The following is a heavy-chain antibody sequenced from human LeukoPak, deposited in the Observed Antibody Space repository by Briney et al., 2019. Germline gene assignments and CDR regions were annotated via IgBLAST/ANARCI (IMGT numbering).Heavy chain of an antibody. J-gene: IGHJ6*02. CDR2: ISGSGGST. V-gene: IGHV3-23*01. Sequence: GGSLRLSCAASGFTFSSYAMSWVRQAPGKGLEWVSAISGSGGSTYYADSVKGRFTISRDNSKNTLYLQMNSLRAEDTAVYYCAKISYSNYDSYYYYGMDVWGQGTTVTVSS. D-gene: IGHD4-11*01. CDR3: AKISYSNYDSYYYYGMDV. CDR1: GFTFSSYA.